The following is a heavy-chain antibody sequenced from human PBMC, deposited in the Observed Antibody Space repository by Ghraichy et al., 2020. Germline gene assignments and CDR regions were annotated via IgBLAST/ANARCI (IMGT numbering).Heavy chain of an antibody. J-gene: IGHJ4*02. V-gene: IGHV4-34*01. Sequence: SETLSLTCAVYGGSFSGYYWSWIRQPPGKGLEWIGEINHSGSTNYNPSLKSRVTISVDTSKNQFSLKLSSVTAADTAVYYCARGRSGYSYGRWGQGTLVTVSS. D-gene: IGHD5-18*01. CDR3: ARGRSGYSYGR. CDR2: INHSGST. CDR1: GGSFSGYY.